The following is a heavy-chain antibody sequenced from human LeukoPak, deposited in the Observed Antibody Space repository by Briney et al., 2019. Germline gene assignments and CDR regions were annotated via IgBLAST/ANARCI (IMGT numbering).Heavy chain of an antibody. CDR1: GYSFNSYW. V-gene: IGHV5-51*01. CDR3: VRGQAYYYDSTGFPDY. Sequence: GESLKISCKGSGYSFNSYWIGWVRQMPGKGLEWMGIIHPGDSDTRYSPSFEGQVTVSADKSISTAYLQWSSLKASDTAIYYCVRGQAYYYDSTGFPDYWGQGTLITVSS. CDR2: IHPGDSDT. D-gene: IGHD3-22*01. J-gene: IGHJ4*02.